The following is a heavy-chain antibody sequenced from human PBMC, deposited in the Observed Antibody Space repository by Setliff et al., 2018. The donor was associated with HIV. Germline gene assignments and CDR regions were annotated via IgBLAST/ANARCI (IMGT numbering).Heavy chain of an antibody. CDR2: IQPGDSKM. J-gene: IGHJ4*02. Sequence: PGESLKISCKGSGYSFTDYWIGWVRQTPGKGLEWMGIIQPGDSKMRYSPSFQGRVTLSADKSISTAYLQWSSLQTSDSGMYYCARGIAALTASFDSWGQGSLVTVSS. CDR1: GYSFTDYW. CDR3: ARGIAALTASFDS. V-gene: IGHV5-51*01. D-gene: IGHD2-21*02.